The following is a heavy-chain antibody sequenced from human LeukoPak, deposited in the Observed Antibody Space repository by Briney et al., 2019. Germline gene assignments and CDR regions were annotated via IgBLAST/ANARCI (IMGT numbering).Heavy chain of an antibody. J-gene: IGHJ4*02. CDR2: INSDGSST. V-gene: IGHV3-74*01. CDR3: ARSAVGFDY. D-gene: IGHD6-19*01. Sequence: GGSLRLSCAASGFTLSSYWMHWVRQAPGKGLVWVSRINSDGSSTNYADSVKGRFTISRDNAKNSLYLQMNSLRAEDTALYYCARSAVGFDYWGQGSLVTVSS. CDR1: GFTLSSYW.